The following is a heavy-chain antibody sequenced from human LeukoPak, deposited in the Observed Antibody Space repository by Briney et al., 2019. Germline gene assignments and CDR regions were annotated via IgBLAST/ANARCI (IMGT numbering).Heavy chain of an antibody. V-gene: IGHV3-53*01. CDR3: AKDGEVGNWADY. CDR1: GFTVSSNY. D-gene: IGHD2-21*01. Sequence: HPGGSLRLSCAASGFTVSSNYMSWVRQAPGKGLEWVSVIYSGGSTYYADSVKGRFTISSDNSKNTLYLQMNSLRAEDTAVYYCAKDGEVGNWADYWGQGTLVTVSS. J-gene: IGHJ4*02. CDR2: IYSGGST.